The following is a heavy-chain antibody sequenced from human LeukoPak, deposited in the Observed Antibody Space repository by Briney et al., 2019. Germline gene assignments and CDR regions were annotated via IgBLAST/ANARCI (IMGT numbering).Heavy chain of an antibody. V-gene: IGHV3-30*02. CDR2: IRYDERNK. D-gene: IGHD6-13*01. CDR3: ARGAHRIATTSKIDY. Sequence: GGSLRLSCEASGFTFSSYAMHWVRQAPGKGLEWVAFIRYDERNKYYSDSVKGRFTISRDNSKNTLYLQMNSLRAEDTAVYYCARGAHRIATTSKIDYWGQGTLVTVSS. J-gene: IGHJ4*02. CDR1: GFTFSSYA.